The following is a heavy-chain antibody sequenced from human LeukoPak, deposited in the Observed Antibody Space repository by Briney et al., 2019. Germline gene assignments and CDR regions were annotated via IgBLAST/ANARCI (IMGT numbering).Heavy chain of an antibody. Sequence: PSETLSLTCTVSGGSISSYYWSWIRQPPGKGLEWIGYIYYSGSTNYNPSLKSRVTISVDTSKNQFSLKLSSVTAADTAVYYCARDGYGMGMMDYWGQGTLVTVSS. CDR3: ARDGYGMGMMDY. D-gene: IGHD5-18*01. CDR2: IYYSGST. CDR1: GGSISSYY. J-gene: IGHJ4*02. V-gene: IGHV4-59*01.